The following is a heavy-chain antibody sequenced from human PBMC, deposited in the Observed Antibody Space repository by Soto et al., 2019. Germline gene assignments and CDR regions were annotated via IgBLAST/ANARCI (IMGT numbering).Heavy chain of an antibody. D-gene: IGHD3-3*01. CDR1: EFTFSNYA. CDR3: ASDSISGNY. Sequence: GGSLRLSCAASEFTFSNYAISWVRQAPGKGLEWVSSISDNGGTTYYADSVKGRFTISRDNSKNTLYLQMNSLRAEDTAVYYCASDSISGNYWGQGTLVTVSS. V-gene: IGHV3-23*01. CDR2: ISDNGGTT. J-gene: IGHJ4*02.